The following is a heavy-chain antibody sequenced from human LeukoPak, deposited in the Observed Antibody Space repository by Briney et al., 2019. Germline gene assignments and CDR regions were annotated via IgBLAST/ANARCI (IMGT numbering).Heavy chain of an antibody. Sequence: GGSLRLSCAASGFTFTSYAMSWVRQAPGKGLEWVSAITGTGGSTYYAASVKGRLTFSRDNSKNTLYLQMSRMRAADTAMYYCAKVRDTRDWYKDAFDIWGQGTRVTVSS. CDR2: ITGTGGST. CDR3: AKVRDTRDWYKDAFDI. V-gene: IGHV3-23*01. CDR1: GFTFTSYA. J-gene: IGHJ3*02. D-gene: IGHD6-19*01.